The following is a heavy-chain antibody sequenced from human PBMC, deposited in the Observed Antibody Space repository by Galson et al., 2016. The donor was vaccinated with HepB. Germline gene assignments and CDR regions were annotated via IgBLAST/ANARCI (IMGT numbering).Heavy chain of an antibody. CDR1: SGSISGSSYY. Sequence: SETLSLTCTVSSGSISGSSYYWGWIRQPPGKGLEWIGSIYYVGTTFYSPSLKSRVTISVDTSKNQFSLKVTSVTAADTAVYYCVRQGGTSGPAEYFQHWGQGTLVIVSS. CDR3: VRQGGTSGPAEYFQH. J-gene: IGHJ1*01. CDR2: IYYVGTT. D-gene: IGHD3-10*01. V-gene: IGHV4-39*01.